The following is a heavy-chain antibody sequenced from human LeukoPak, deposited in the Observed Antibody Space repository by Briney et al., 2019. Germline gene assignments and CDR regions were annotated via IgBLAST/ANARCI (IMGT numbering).Heavy chain of an antibody. CDR3: ATIVPAAIVNWFDP. D-gene: IGHD2-2*01. J-gene: IGHJ5*02. CDR1: GGSISSSSYY. Sequence: PSETLSLTCTVSGGSISSSSYYWGWIRQPPGKGLEWIGSIYYSGSTYYNPSLKSRVTISVDTSKNQFSLKLSSVTAADTAVYYCATIVPAAIVNWFDPWGQGTLVTVSS. CDR2: IYYSGST. V-gene: IGHV4-39*01.